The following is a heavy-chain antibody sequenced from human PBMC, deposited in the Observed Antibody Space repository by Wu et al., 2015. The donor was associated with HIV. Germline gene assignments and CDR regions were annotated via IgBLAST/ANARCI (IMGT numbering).Heavy chain of an antibody. CDR1: GYTFTGYY. CDR3: ARDRITMIVVAGIWFDP. V-gene: IGHV1-2*02. Sequence: QGQLVQSGADVKKPGASVKVSCKASGYTFTGYYMHWVRQAPGQGLEWMGWINPNSGGTNYAQKFQGRVTMTRDTSISTAYMELSRLRSDDTAVYYCARDRITMIVVAGIWFDPWGQGTLVTVSS. CDR2: INPNSGGT. J-gene: IGHJ5*02. D-gene: IGHD3-22*01.